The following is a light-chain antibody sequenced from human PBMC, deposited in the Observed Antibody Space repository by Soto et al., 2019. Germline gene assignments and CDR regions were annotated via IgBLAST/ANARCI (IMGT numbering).Light chain of an antibody. V-gene: IGKV1-27*01. CDR2: AAY. Sequence: DIQMTQAPSSLSASVGARVTITCRARQDISTYLAWYQQKPGKVPKLLISAAYTLQSGVPPRFSGSGSGTDFPLTISSLQPEDVATYYCQKYDNAPLTFGGGTKVEIK. CDR3: QKYDNAPLT. CDR1: QDISTY. J-gene: IGKJ4*01.